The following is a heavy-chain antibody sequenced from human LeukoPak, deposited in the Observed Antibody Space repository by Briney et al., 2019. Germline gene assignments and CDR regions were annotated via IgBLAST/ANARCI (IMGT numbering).Heavy chain of an antibody. CDR1: GYTFTSYY. D-gene: IGHD2-2*01. Sequence: ASVKVSCKASGYTFTSYYMHWVRQAPGQGLEWMGIINPSGGSTSYAQKFQGRVTMTRDTSTSTVYMELSSLRSEDTAVYCCARGVIGYCSSTSCLGRGYYFDYWGQGTLVTVSS. V-gene: IGHV1-46*01. CDR2: INPSGGST. CDR3: ARGVIGYCSSTSCLGRGYYFDY. J-gene: IGHJ4*02.